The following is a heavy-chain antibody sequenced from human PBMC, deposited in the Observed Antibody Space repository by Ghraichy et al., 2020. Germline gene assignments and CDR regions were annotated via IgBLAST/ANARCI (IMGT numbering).Heavy chain of an antibody. Sequence: ASVKVPCKASGYTFTNHGFNWVRQAPGQGLEWMGWIKTSNGDTNYAQKLQGTVTMTTDTSTNTAYMELRSMGSDDTAVYYCARGSYGEPLCDYWGQGTLVTVSS. J-gene: IGHJ4*02. V-gene: IGHV1-18*01. CDR2: IKTSNGDT. CDR3: ARGSYGEPLCDY. D-gene: IGHD4-17*01. CDR1: GYTFTNHG.